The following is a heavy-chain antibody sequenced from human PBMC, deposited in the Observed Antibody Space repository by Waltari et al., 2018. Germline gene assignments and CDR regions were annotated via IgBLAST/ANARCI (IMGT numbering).Heavy chain of an antibody. D-gene: IGHD4-17*01. Sequence: EVQLVESGGGSVQPGVSLRLSCAASGMTFSNYWRNWVRQAPGKGLEWVANIKQDGSEKNYVDSVEGRFSISRDNAQNSLYLQMNSLRAEDTAIYYCVTGLTTVTAKDYFDHWGQGALVTVS. CDR2: IKQDGSEK. V-gene: IGHV3-7*01. CDR3: VTGLTTVTAKDYFDH. CDR1: GMTFSNYW. J-gene: IGHJ4*02.